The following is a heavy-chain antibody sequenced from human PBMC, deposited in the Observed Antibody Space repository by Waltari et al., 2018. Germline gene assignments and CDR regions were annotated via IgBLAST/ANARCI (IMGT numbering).Heavy chain of an antibody. D-gene: IGHD6-19*01. Sequence: QVQLVQSGAEVKKPGSSVKVSCKASGGNFRSYAISWVRQAPGQGLEWMGGISPIFGTANYAQKFQGRVTITADESTSTAYMELSSLRSEDTAVYYCAMSASGRWLVLDYWGQGTLVTVSS. J-gene: IGHJ4*02. CDR1: GGNFRSYA. CDR3: AMSASGRWLVLDY. V-gene: IGHV1-69*12. CDR2: ISPIFGTA.